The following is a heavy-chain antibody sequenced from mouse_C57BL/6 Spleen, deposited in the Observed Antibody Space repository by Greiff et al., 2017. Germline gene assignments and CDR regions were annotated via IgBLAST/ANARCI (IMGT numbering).Heavy chain of an antibody. Sequence: EVKVVESGEGLVKPGGSLKLSCAASGFTFSSYAMSWVRQTPEKRLEWVAYISSGGDYIYYADTVKGRFTISRDNARNTLDLQMSSLKSEDTAMYYCTRGYDSSSFYYFDYWGQGTTLTVSS. CDR3: TRGYDSSSFYYFDY. CDR1: GFTFSSYA. J-gene: IGHJ2*01. V-gene: IGHV5-9-1*02. D-gene: IGHD1-1*01. CDR2: ISSGGDYI.